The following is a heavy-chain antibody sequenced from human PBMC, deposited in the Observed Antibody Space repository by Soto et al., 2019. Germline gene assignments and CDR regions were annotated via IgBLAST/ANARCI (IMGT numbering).Heavy chain of an antibody. CDR3: AHVLVVVANYGMDV. V-gene: IGHV2-5*02. J-gene: IGHJ6*02. CDR1: GFSLSTSGVG. CDR2: IYWDDDK. Sequence: QITLKESGPTLVKPTQTLTLTCTFSGFSLSTSGVGVGWIRQPPGKALEWLALIYWDDDKRYSPSLTSRLAITQDTSKNQVVLTMTNMDPVDTATYYCAHVLVVVANYGMDVWGQETKVAVSS. D-gene: IGHD2-15*01.